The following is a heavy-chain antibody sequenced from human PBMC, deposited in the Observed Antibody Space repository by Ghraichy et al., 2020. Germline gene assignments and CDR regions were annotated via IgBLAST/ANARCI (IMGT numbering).Heavy chain of an antibody. J-gene: IGHJ6*02. V-gene: IGHV1-69*13. CDR1: GGTFSSYA. D-gene: IGHD3-9*01. CDR2: IIPIFGTA. Sequence: SVKVSCKASGGTFSSYAISWVRQAPGQGLEWMGGIIPIFGTANYAQKFQGRVTITADESTSTAYMELSSLRSEDTAVYYCAKSLRLLEWLGVRYFDWLWYYGMDVWGQGTTVTVSS. CDR3: AKSLRLLEWLGVRYFDWLWYYGMDV.